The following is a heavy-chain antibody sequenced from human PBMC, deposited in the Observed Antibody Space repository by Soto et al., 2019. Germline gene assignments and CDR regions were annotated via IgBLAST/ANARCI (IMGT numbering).Heavy chain of an antibody. Sequence: GGSLRLSCAASGFTFSSYAMSWVRQAPGKGLEWVSAISGSGGSTYYADSVKGRFTISRDNSKNTLYLQMNSLRAEDTAVYYCAKGSLRGYSGYDLFDYWGQGTLVTVSS. V-gene: IGHV3-23*01. CDR3: AKGSLRGYSGYDLFDY. CDR2: ISGSGGST. D-gene: IGHD5-12*01. J-gene: IGHJ4*02. CDR1: GFTFSSYA.